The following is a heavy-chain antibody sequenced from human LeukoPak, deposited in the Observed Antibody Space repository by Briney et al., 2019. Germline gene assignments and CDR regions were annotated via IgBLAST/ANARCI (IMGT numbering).Heavy chain of an antibody. CDR1: GFTFRNYV. D-gene: IGHD5/OR15-5a*01. CDR2: MSGRGNST. V-gene: IGHV3-23*01. Sequence: GGSLRLSCAVSGFTFRNYVLTWVRQAPGKGLEWLTSMSGRGNSTYYADSVKGRFTISRDNSKDTLLLRMNSLRTEDTAVYYCARVSLNSVADFDYWGQGTLVTVSS. J-gene: IGHJ4*02. CDR3: ARVSLNSVADFDY.